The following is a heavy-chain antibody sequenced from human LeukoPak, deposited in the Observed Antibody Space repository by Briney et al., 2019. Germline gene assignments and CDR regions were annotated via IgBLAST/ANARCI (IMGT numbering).Heavy chain of an antibody. D-gene: IGHD6-19*01. Sequence: GGALRLSFAASGFTFSSYAMHWVRPAPGKGVEGVAVISYDGSNKYYADSVKGRFTISRDNSKNTLYLQMNSLRAEDTAVYYCARDREQWLTNYFDYWGQGTLVTVSS. CDR1: GFTFSSYA. V-gene: IGHV3-30-3*01. CDR3: ARDREQWLTNYFDY. J-gene: IGHJ4*02. CDR2: ISYDGSNK.